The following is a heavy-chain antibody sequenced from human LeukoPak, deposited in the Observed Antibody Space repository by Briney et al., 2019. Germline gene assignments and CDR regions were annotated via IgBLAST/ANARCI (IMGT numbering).Heavy chain of an antibody. CDR3: AKATTGYSSGRFPGWPVDY. CDR2: IFGSGGST. Sequence: GGSLRLSFAASGFTFSSYAMYWVRKTPGKGRGWVSGIFGSGGSTDYVDSVKSRFTISRDNTKNTVYLQMNSLRAEDTAVYYCAKATTGYSSGRFPGWPVDYWGQGTVVTVSS. D-gene: IGHD6-19*01. V-gene: IGHV3-23*01. J-gene: IGHJ4*02. CDR1: GFTFSSYA.